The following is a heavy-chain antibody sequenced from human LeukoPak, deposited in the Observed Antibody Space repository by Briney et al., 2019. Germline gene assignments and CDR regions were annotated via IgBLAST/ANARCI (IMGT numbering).Heavy chain of an antibody. V-gene: IGHV4-59*02. D-gene: IGHD6-6*01. CDR2: IYYSGST. CDR1: GFTVSINY. Sequence: GSLRLSCAASGFTVSINYMSWVRQAPGKGLEWIGYIYYSGSTNYNPSLKSRVTISVDTSKNQFSLKLSSVTAADTAVYYCARVDPDSSSTLEVFDYWGQGTLVTVSS. CDR3: ARVDPDSSSTLEVFDY. J-gene: IGHJ4*02.